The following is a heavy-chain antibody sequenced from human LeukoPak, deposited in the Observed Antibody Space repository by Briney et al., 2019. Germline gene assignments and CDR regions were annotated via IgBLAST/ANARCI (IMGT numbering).Heavy chain of an antibody. CDR3: ARGAYYYDSSGQPSLDY. CDR1: GYTFTSYG. CDR2: ISAYNGNT. Sequence: ASVKVSCKASGYTFTSYGISWVRQAPGQGLEWMGWISAYNGNTNYAQKLQGRVTMTTDTSTSTACMELRSLRSDDTAVYYCARGAYYYDSSGQPSLDYWGQGTLVTVSS. V-gene: IGHV1-18*01. D-gene: IGHD3-22*01. J-gene: IGHJ4*02.